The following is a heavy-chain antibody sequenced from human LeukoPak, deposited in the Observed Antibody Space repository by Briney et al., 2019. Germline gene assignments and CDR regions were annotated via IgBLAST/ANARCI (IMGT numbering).Heavy chain of an antibody. CDR1: GGSFSGYY. CDR3: ARGTMVRGLHIDY. V-gene: IGHV4-34*01. Sequence: SETLSLTCAVYGGSFSGYYWSWIRQPPGKGLEWIGEINHSGSTNYNPSLKSRVTISVDTSKNQFSLKLSSVTAADTAVYYCARGTMVRGLHIDYWGQGTLVTVSS. CDR2: INHSGST. J-gene: IGHJ4*02. D-gene: IGHD3-10*01.